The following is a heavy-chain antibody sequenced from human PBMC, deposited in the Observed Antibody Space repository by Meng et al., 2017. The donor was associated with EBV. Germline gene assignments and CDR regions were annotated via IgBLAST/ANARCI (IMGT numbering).Heavy chain of an antibody. CDR1: GFSLSTGGAA. Sequence: ITFKAAGPTLVKPTQTLTLPCTFSGFSLSTGGAAVGWIRQPPGKALEWLAIVYWDDDKRYSPSLKSRLTITKDTSKNQVVLTMTNMGPGDTATYFCAHRKNNWEVIEIDYWGQGTLVTVSS. D-gene: IGHD1-1*01. CDR2: VYWDDDK. J-gene: IGHJ4*02. CDR3: AHRKNNWEVIEIDY. V-gene: IGHV2-5*02.